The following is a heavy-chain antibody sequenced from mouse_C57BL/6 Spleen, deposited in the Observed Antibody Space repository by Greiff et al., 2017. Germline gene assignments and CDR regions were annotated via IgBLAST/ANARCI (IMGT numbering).Heavy chain of an antibody. V-gene: IGHV1-80*01. CDR2: IYPGDGDT. J-gene: IGHJ3*01. D-gene: IGHD1-1*01. CDR1: GYAFSSYW. Sequence: QVQLQQSGAELVKPGASVKISCKASGYAFSSYWMNWVKQRPGKGLEWIGQIYPGDGDTNYNEKFKGKATLTADKSSSTAYMQLSSLTSEDSAVYFCARGDYYGRSYWFADWGKGTLVTVSA. CDR3: ARGDYYGRSYWFAD.